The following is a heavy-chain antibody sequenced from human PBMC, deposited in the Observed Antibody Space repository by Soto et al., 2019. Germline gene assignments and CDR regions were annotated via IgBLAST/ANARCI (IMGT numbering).Heavy chain of an antibody. V-gene: IGHV1-8*01. Sequence: QVQLVQSGAEVKKPGASVKVSCKASGYTFTSYDINWVRQATGQGLEWMGWMNPNSGNTGYAQKFQSRVTMTRNTYISKAYMELSSLRSEDTAVYYWARGLEWSRSLDPWGQGTLVTVSS. CDR1: GYTFTSYD. D-gene: IGHD3-3*01. CDR2: MNPNSGNT. CDR3: ARGLEWSRSLDP. J-gene: IGHJ5*02.